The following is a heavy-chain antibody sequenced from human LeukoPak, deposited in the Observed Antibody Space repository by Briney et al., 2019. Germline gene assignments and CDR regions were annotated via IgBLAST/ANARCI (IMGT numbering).Heavy chain of an antibody. J-gene: IGHJ4*02. V-gene: IGHV1-46*01. D-gene: IGHD3-10*01. Sequence: GASVKVSCKASGYTFTSYYMHWVRQAPGQGLEWMGIINPSGGSTSYAQKFQGRVTMTRDMSTSTVYMELSSLRSEDTAVYYCARGPYYYGSGSVSMYYFDYWGQGTLVTVSS. CDR1: GYTFTSYY. CDR3: ARGPYYYGSGSVSMYYFDY. CDR2: INPSGGST.